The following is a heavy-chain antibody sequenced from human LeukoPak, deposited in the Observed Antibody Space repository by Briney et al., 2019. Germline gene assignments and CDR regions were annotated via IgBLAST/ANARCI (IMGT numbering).Heavy chain of an antibody. V-gene: IGHV4-39*07. CDR3: ARDDDAIMGFDY. D-gene: IGHD3-16*01. CDR2: IYYSGST. CDR1: GGSISSKNYY. Sequence: SETLSLTCTVSGGSISSKNYYWGWIRQPPGKGLEWIGSIYYSGSTYYNPSLKSRVTISVDTSKNQFSLKLSSVTAADTAVYYCARDDDAIMGFDYWGQGTLVTVSS. J-gene: IGHJ4*02.